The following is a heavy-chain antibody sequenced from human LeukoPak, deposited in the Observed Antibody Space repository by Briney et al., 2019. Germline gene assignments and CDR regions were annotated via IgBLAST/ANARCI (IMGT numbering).Heavy chain of an antibody. D-gene: IGHD1-26*01. CDR3: ARAGDGYLDY. J-gene: IGHJ4*02. CDR1: GGSISSGSYY. Sequence: SQTLSLTCTVSGGSISSGSYYWSWIRQPAGKGLEWIGRIYTSGSTNYNPSLKSRVTISVDTSKNQFSLKLSSVTAADTAVYYCARAGDGYLDYWGQGTLVTVSS. V-gene: IGHV4-61*02. CDR2: IYTSGST.